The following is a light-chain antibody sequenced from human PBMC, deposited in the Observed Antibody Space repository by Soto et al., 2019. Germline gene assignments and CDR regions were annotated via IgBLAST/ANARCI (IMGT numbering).Light chain of an antibody. CDR1: SSDVGGYNY. CDR3: SSYAGSNKNV. Sequence: QSALTQPPSASGSPGQSVTISCTGTSSDVGGYNYVSWYQQHPGKAPKLMIYEVSKQPSGVPDRFSGSKSGNTASLTVSGLQAEDETDYYCSSYAGSNKNVFGTGTKLTVL. CDR2: EVS. J-gene: IGLJ1*01. V-gene: IGLV2-8*01.